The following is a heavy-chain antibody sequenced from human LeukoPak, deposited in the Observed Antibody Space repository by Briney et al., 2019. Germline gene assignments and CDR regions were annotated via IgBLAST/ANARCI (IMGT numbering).Heavy chain of an antibody. CDR3: ARGPAGPYYFDY. Sequence: SPTLSLTCTASARSISTYYWTWIRHPPGEGLEWIGYIYYSGSTNYTPSLRSRVTISLDTSKHQFSLKLSSVTAADTAVYYCARGPAGPYYFDYWGQGTLVTVSS. CDR2: IYYSGST. CDR1: ARSISTYY. V-gene: IGHV4-59*01. J-gene: IGHJ4*02. D-gene: IGHD2-2*01.